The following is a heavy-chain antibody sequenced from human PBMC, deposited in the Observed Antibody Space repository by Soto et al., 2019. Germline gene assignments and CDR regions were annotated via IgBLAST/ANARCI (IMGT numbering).Heavy chain of an antibody. V-gene: IGHV3-15*07. CDR3: TTDLKITMVRGVIIYVDY. CDR2: IKSKTDGGPK. J-gene: IGHJ4*02. D-gene: IGHD3-10*01. Sequence: GGSLRLSCAASGFTFSNAWMNWVRQAPGKGLEWVGRIKSKTDGGPKHYAAPVKGRFTISRDDSKNTLYLQMNSLKTEDTDVYYCTTDLKITMVRGVIIYVDYWGQGTLVTVSS. CDR1: GFTFSNAW.